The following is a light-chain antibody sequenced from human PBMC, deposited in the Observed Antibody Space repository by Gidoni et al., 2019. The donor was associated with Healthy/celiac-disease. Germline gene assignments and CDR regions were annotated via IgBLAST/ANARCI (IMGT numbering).Light chain of an antibody. J-gene: IGKJ3*01. V-gene: IGKV3-11*01. CDR3: QQRSNWFT. CDR2: DAS. Sequence: EIVLTQSPATLSLSPGERATLSCRASQSVSSYLAWYQQKPGQAPRLLLYDASNRATGIPARFSGSGSGTDFPLTISSLEPEDFAVYYCQQRSNWFTFGPGTKVDIK. CDR1: QSVSSY.